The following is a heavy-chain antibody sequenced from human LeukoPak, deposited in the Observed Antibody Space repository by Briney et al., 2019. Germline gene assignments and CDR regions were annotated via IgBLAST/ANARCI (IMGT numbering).Heavy chain of an antibody. CDR1: GYTFTSYG. CDR2: ISAYNGNT. CDR3: ARDFRDCSSTSCHPWFDP. D-gene: IGHD2-2*01. V-gene: IGHV1-18*01. J-gene: IGHJ5*02. Sequence: ASVKVSCKASGYTFTSYGFSWVRQAPGQGLEWMGWISAYNGNTMYAQKLQGRVTMTTDTSTSTACMELRSLRSDDTALYYCARDFRDCSSTSCHPWFDPWGQGTLVTVS.